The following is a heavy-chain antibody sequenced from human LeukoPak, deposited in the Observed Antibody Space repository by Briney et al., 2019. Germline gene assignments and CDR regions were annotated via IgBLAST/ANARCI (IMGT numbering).Heavy chain of an antibody. CDR3: ARASVTTDGWFDP. D-gene: IGHD4-17*01. J-gene: IGHJ5*02. CDR1: GYTFTGYY. Sequence: ASVKVSCKASGYTFTGYYMHWVRQAPGQGLEWIGWINPNSGGTNYAQKFQGWVTMTRDTSISTAYMELSRLRSDDTAVYYCARASVTTDGWFDPWGQGTLVTVSS. CDR2: INPNSGGT. V-gene: IGHV1-2*04.